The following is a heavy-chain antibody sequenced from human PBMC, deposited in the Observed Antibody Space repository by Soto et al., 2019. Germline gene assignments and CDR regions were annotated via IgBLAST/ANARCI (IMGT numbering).Heavy chain of an antibody. J-gene: IGHJ5*02. CDR1: GGSISSGGYY. CDR3: ARAVAGYGGRWFDP. V-gene: IGHV4-30-4*08. CDR2: IYYSGST. Sequence: SETLSLTCTVSGGSISSGGYYWSWIRQHPGKGLEWIGYIYYSGSTYYNPSLKSRVTISVDTSKNQFSLKLSSVTAADTAVYYCARAVAGYGGRWFDPWGQGTLVTVPS. D-gene: IGHD6-19*01.